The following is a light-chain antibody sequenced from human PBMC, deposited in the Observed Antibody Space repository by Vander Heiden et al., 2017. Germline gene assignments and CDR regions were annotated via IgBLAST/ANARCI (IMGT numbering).Light chain of an antibody. CDR1: KSGDKY. CDR2: QDS. J-gene: IGLJ2*01. CDR3: QAWDSSTVV. Sequence: SYELTQPPSVSVSPGQTASITCSGDKSGDKYACWYQQKPGQSLVLVIYQDSKRPSGIPERFSGSNSGNTATLTISGTQAMDEADYYCQAWDSSTVVFGGGTKLTVL. V-gene: IGLV3-1*01.